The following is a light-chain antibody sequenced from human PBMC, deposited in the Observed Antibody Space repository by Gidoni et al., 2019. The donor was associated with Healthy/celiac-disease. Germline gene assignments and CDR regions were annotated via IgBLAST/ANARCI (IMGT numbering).Light chain of an antibody. Sequence: SYELTQPPSVSVSPGQTASITCSGDKLGDKYACWYQQKPGQSPVLVIYQDSKRPSGIPERFSGSNSGNTATLTISGTQAMDEADYYCQAWDSSKGVFGTGTKVXV. CDR3: QAWDSSKGV. V-gene: IGLV3-1*01. CDR2: QDS. CDR1: KLGDKY. J-gene: IGLJ1*01.